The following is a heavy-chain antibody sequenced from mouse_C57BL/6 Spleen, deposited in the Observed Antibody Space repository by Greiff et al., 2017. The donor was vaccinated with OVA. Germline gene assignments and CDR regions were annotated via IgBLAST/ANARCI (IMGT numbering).Heavy chain of an antibody. CDR3: ARKGDDGYYDAMDY. CDR1: GFSLTSYG. CDR2: IWSGGST. Sequence: VHLVESGPGLVQPSQSLSITCTVSGFSLTSYGVHWVRQSPGKGLEWLGVIWSGGSTDYNAAFISRLSISKDNSKSQVFFKMNSLQADDTAIYYCARKGDDGYYDAMDYWGQGTSVTVSS. D-gene: IGHD2-3*01. J-gene: IGHJ4*01. V-gene: IGHV2-2*01.